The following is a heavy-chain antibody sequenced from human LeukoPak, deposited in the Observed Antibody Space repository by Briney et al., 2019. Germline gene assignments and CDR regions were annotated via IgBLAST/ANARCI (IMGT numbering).Heavy chain of an antibody. D-gene: IGHD6-13*01. Sequence: GGSLRLSCATSGFTFRNYWMHWVRQAPGKGLVWVSRINSDGSSTSYADSVKGRFTISRDNAKNTLYLQMNSLRAEDTAVYYCARVLAAAGNDYWGQGTLVTVSS. CDR2: INSDGSST. V-gene: IGHV3-74*01. CDR1: GFTFRNYW. CDR3: ARVLAAAGNDY. J-gene: IGHJ4*02.